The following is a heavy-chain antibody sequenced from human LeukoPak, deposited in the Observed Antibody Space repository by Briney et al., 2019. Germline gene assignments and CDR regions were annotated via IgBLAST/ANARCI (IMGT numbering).Heavy chain of an antibody. Sequence: SSETLSLTCTVSGYSISSGYYWGWIRQPPGKGLEWIGYIYYSGSTYYNPSLKSRVTISVGTSKNQFSLKLSSVTAADTAVYYCARVSGGEYQLLRIFDYWGQGTLVTVSS. CDR1: GYSISSGYY. J-gene: IGHJ4*02. CDR2: IYYSGST. V-gene: IGHV4-30-4*08. CDR3: ARVSGGEYQLLRIFDY. D-gene: IGHD2-2*01.